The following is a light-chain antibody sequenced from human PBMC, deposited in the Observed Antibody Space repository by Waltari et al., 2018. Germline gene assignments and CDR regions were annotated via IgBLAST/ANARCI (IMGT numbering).Light chain of an antibody. CDR3: SSDLASNTRLL. V-gene: IGLV2-11*01. J-gene: IGLJ2*01. Sequence: YQHHPDRAPHLIIFDVTQRPSGVPARFSGSRSGNAASLTISDLQAEDEADYYCSSDLASNTRLLFGGGTKLTVL. CDR2: DVT.